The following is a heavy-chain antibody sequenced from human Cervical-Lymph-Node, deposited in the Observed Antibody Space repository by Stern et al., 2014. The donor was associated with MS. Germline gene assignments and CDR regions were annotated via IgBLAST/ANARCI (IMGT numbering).Heavy chain of an antibody. D-gene: IGHD3-10*01. Sequence: VQLVESGADVKKPGSSVRLSCKTSGGISWLRQAPGQGLAWMGGIIHFVGTANYAQTFQGRLKITAGTSTNTTYLELTSPRHSTTAVYYCARGAGDNWFDPWGQGTLVSVSS. CDR1: GG. CDR2: IIHFVGTA. CDR3: ARGAGDNWFDP. J-gene: IGHJ5*02. V-gene: IGHV1-69*06.